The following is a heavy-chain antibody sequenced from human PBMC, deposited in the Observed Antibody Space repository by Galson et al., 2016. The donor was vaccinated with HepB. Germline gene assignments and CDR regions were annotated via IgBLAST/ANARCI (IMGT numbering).Heavy chain of an antibody. CDR3: ARCERYGSGWYGKNDY. CDR2: GYGGGGGP. D-gene: IGHD6-13*01. J-gene: IGHJ4*02. CDR1: GFTFSSYA. Sequence: SLRLSCAASGFTFSSYAMTWVRQAPGKGLEWVSAGYGGGGGPHYADSAKGRFTMSRDISRNTLYLQMNSLRAEDTAVYYCARCERYGSGWYGKNDYWGQGTLVTVSS. V-gene: IGHV3-23*01.